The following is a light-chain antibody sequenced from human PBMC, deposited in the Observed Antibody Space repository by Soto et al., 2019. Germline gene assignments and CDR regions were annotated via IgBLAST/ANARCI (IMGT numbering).Light chain of an antibody. V-gene: IGKV1-39*01. CDR2: AAS. CDR1: QSIRRS. CDR3: QQTYSSPRT. J-gene: IGKJ1*01. Sequence: DIQMTQSPSSLSASLADRVTITCRASQSIRRSLNWYQQKQGKAPNILIYAASSLQTGVPSRFTGSGYGTDFNLTISNLQPEDFAVYYCQQTYSSPRTFGQGTKVDIK.